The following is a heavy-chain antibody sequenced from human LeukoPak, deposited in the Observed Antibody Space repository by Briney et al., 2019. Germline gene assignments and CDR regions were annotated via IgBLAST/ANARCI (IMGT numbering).Heavy chain of an antibody. CDR3: ARACYDSSGFDAFDI. V-gene: IGHV4-34*01. D-gene: IGHD3-22*01. CDR2: INHSGST. CDR1: GGSFSGYY. Sequence: PSETLSLTCAVYGGSFSGYYWSWIRQPPGKGLEWIGEINHSGSTNYNPSLKSRVPISVDTSKNQSSLKLSSVTPADTAVYYCARACYDSSGFDAFDIWGQGTMVTVSS. J-gene: IGHJ3*02.